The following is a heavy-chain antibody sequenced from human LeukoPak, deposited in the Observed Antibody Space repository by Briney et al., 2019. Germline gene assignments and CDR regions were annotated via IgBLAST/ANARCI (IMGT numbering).Heavy chain of an antibody. CDR3: ATDPGEWEPI. D-gene: IGHD1-26*01. J-gene: IGHJ3*02. V-gene: IGHV3-15*01. CDR1: GFTFSSYG. CDR2: IKSKIDGGTS. Sequence: GGSLRLSCAASGFTFSSYGMHWVRQAPGKGLEWVGRIKSKIDGGTSDYAAPVQGRFTISRDDSKNTLYLQINSLKIEDTAVYYCATDPGEWEPIWGQGTMVTVSS.